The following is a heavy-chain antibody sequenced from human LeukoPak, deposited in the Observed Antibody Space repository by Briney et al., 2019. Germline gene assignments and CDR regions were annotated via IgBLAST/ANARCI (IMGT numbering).Heavy chain of an antibody. CDR3: ARGEDSSGFDY. CDR1: GYRFTSYW. Sequence: GASLKISCKGSGYRFTSYWISWVRQMPGKGLEWMGRIDPSDSYTNYSPSFQGHVTISADKSISTAYLRWSSLKASDTAMYYCARGEDSSGFDYWGQGTLVTVSS. CDR2: IDPSDSYT. V-gene: IGHV5-10-1*01. D-gene: IGHD6-19*01. J-gene: IGHJ4*02.